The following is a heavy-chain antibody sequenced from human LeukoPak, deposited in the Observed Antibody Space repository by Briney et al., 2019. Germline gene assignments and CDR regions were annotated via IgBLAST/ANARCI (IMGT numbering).Heavy chain of an antibody. CDR3: ARDRAAAQGWVEFVP. Sequence: GGSLRLSCAVSGFSARSYYMSWVRQAPGKGLEWVSLIRGSGETFYADSVKGRFSISRDDSKNTVYLQMNSLRIEDTALYFCARDRAAAQGWVEFVPWGQGTLVTVSS. D-gene: IGHD6-19*01. CDR1: GFSARSYY. CDR2: IRGSGET. V-gene: IGHV3-66*03. J-gene: IGHJ5*02.